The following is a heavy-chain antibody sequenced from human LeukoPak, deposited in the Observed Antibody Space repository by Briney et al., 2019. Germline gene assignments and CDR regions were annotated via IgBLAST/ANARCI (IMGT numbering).Heavy chain of an antibody. CDR1: GFTFSSYG. V-gene: IGHV3-30*18. CDR2: ISYDGSNK. D-gene: IGHD5-12*01. J-gene: IGHJ4*02. CDR3: AKDLGGSPTAINLSFDY. Sequence: GGSVRLSCAASGFTFSSYGMHWVRQAPGKGLEWVAVISYDGSNKYYADSVKGRFTISRDNSKNTLYLQMNSLRAEDTAVYYCAKDLGGSPTAINLSFDYWGQGTLVTVSS.